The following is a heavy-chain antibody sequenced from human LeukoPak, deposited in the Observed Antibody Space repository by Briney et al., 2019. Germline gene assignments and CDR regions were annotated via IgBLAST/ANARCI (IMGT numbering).Heavy chain of an antibody. V-gene: IGHV1-46*01. CDR2: INPSGGST. CDR1: GYTFTSYY. CDR3: ARAMVRGARAVDPGY. J-gene: IGHJ4*02. D-gene: IGHD3-10*01. Sequence: ASVKVSCKASGYTFTSYYMHWVRQAPGQGLEWMGIINPSGGSTSYAQKFQGRVTMTRDMSTSTVYMELSSLRSEDTAVYYCARAMVRGARAVDPGYWGQGTLVTVSS.